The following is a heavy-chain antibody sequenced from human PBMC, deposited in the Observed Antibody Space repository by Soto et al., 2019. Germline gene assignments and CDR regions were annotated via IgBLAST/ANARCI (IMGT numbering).Heavy chain of an antibody. J-gene: IGHJ4*02. CDR1: GGSVSSGSYY. V-gene: IGHV4-61*01. Sequence: QVQLQESGPGLVKPSETLSLTCTVSGGSVSSGSYYWSWIRQPPGKGLEWIGYIYYSGSTNYNPSVESRVTISVDTSKNQFSLKLSSVTAADTAVYYCARDCYYSSSCGYWGQGTLVTVSS. CDR3: ARDCYYSSSCGY. D-gene: IGHD6-13*01. CDR2: IYYSGST.